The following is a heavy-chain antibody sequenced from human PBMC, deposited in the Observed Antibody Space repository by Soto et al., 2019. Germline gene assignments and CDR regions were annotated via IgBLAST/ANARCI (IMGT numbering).Heavy chain of an antibody. Sequence: PSETLSLTCTVSGGSISSGGYYWSWIRQHPGKGLEWIGYIYYSGSTYYNPSLKSRVTISVDTSKNQFSLKLSSVTAADTAVYYCARVRGGSYSPGYFQHWGRGTLVTVSS. V-gene: IGHV4-31*03. J-gene: IGHJ1*01. D-gene: IGHD1-26*01. CDR3: ARVRGGSYSPGYFQH. CDR1: GGSISSGGYY. CDR2: IYYSGST.